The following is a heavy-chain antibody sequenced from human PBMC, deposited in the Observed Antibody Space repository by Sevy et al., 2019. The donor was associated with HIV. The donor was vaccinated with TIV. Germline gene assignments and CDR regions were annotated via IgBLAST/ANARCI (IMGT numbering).Heavy chain of an antibody. CDR3: ARGGYCTNNVCYGSIDY. J-gene: IGHJ4*02. D-gene: IGHD2-8*01. Sequence: GGSLRLSCAASGFTFRSYGMHWVRQAPGKGLEWVAVILDNGSKKYYADSVKGRLTISRDNSKNTLYLQMNSLRAEDTAVYYCARGGYCTNNVCYGSIDYWGRGTLVTVSS. V-gene: IGHV3-33*01. CDR1: GFTFRSYG. CDR2: ILDNGSKK.